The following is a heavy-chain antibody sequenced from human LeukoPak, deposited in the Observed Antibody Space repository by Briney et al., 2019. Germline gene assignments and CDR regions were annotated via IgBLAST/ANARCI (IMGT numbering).Heavy chain of an antibody. CDR3: AKAPKATAGNGNAFDI. Sequence: PGGSLRLSCAASGFTFSSYAMTWVRQAPGKGLEWVSSIINSGGGAYYADSVRGRFTISRDNSKNTLHLQMNSLRAEDTAVYYCAKAPKATAGNGNAFDIWGQGTMVTVSS. CDR1: GFTFSSYA. D-gene: IGHD6-13*01. CDR2: IINSGGGA. V-gene: IGHV3-23*01. J-gene: IGHJ3*02.